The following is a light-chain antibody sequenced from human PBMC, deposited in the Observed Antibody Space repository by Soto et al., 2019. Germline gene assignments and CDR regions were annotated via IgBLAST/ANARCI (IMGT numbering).Light chain of an antibody. CDR3: QQSGSSFYT. V-gene: IGKV3-20*01. Sequence: EIVLTQSPGTLSLSPGERATLSCRASQRVSSAYLAWYQQIPGQAPRLLIYVASSRATGIPDRFSGSGSGTDFTLTISGLEPEDLAVYYCQQSGSSFYTFGQGTKLEIK. CDR2: VAS. J-gene: IGKJ2*01. CDR1: QRVSSAY.